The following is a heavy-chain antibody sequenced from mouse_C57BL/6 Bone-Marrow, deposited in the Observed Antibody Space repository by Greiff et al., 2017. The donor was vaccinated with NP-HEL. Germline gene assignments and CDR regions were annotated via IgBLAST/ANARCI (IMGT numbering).Heavy chain of an antibody. CDR1: GFTFSDYG. CDR3: ARPLRPQEAWFAY. Sequence: DVQLVESGGGLVQPGGSLKLSCAASGFTFSDYGMAWVRQAPRKGPEWVAFISNLAYSIYYADTVTGRFTISRENAKNTLYLEMSSLRSEDTAMYYCARPLRPQEAWFAYWGQGTLVTVSA. D-gene: IGHD2-12*01. V-gene: IGHV5-15*01. CDR2: ISNLAYSI. J-gene: IGHJ3*01.